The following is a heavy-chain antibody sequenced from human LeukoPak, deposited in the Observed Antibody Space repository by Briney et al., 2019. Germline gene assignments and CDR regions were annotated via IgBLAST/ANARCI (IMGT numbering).Heavy chain of an antibody. CDR3: ARTTEAHSWRTRYYDYYMDV. V-gene: IGHV4-59*01. J-gene: IGHJ6*03. D-gene: IGHD6-13*01. CDR1: GGSISSYY. Sequence: PSETLCLTCTVSGGSISSYYWSWIRQPPGKGLEWIGYIYYSGSTNYNPSLKSRVTISVDTSKNQFCLKLSSVTAADTAVYYCARTTEAHSWRTRYYDYYMDVWGKGTTVTVSS. CDR2: IYYSGST.